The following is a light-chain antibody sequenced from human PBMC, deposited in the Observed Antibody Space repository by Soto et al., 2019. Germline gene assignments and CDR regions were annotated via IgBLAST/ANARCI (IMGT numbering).Light chain of an antibody. CDR1: SSDVGSYNL. CDR3: CSYAGSSTLDV. CDR2: EGS. Sequence: QSVLTQPASVSGPPGQSITISCTGTSSDVGSYNLVSWYQQHPGKAPKLMIYEGSKRPSGVSNRFSGSKSGNTASLTISGLQAEDEADYYCCSYAGSSTLDVFGTGTKVTVL. V-gene: IGLV2-23*01. J-gene: IGLJ1*01.